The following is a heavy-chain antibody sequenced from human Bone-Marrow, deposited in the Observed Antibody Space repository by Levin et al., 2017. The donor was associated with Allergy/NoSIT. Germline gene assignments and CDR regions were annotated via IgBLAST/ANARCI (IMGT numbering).Heavy chain of an antibody. CDR2: IYYSGST. Sequence: SETLSLTCTVSGGSISSGGYYWSWIRQHPGKGLEWIGYIYYSGSTYYNPSLKSRVTISVDTSKNQFSLKLSSVTAADTAVYYCARTYYDILTGYYKPYYFDYWGQGTLVTVSS. V-gene: IGHV4-31*03. J-gene: IGHJ4*02. CDR3: ARTYYDILTGYYKPYYFDY. D-gene: IGHD3-9*01. CDR1: GGSISSGGYY.